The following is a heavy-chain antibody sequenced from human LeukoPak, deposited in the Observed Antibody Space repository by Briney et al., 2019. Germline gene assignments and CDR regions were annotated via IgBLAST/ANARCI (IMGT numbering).Heavy chain of an antibody. V-gene: IGHV3-21*01. D-gene: IGHD3-3*01. CDR2: ISSSSSYI. CDR3: ARDPKGYYDFWSGYYPLYFDY. J-gene: IGHJ4*02. Sequence: GGSLRLSCAASGFTFSSYWMNWVRQAPGKGLEWVSSISSSSSYIYYADSVKGRFTISRDNATNSLYLQMNSLRAEDTAVYYCARDPKGYYDFWSGYYPLYFDYWGQGTLVTVSS. CDR1: GFTFSSYW.